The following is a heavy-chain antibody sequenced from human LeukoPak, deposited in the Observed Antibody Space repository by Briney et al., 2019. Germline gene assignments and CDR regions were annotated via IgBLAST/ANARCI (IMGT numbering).Heavy chain of an antibody. Sequence: ASVKVSCKASGYTFTGYYMHWVRQAPGQGLEWVGWINPNSGGTNYAQKFQGRVTMTRDTSISTAYMELSRLRSDDTAVYYCARVRAAMVVDIDYWGQRTLVTVSS. CDR3: ARVRAAMVVDIDY. J-gene: IGHJ4*02. D-gene: IGHD5-18*01. CDR2: INPNSGGT. CDR1: GYTFTGYY. V-gene: IGHV1-2*02.